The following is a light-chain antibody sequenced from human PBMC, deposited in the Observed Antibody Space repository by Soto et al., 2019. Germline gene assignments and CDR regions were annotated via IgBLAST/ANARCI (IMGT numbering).Light chain of an antibody. V-gene: IGKV1-17*01. CDR3: KQANSFPIT. Sequence: DIQMTQSPSTLSASVGDRVTITCRASQAIRYDLGWYQQKPGTAPKRLIYATFTLQSGVPSRFSGSGSGTDFTLTISSLQPEEFATYYCKQANSFPITVGQGTRLEI. CDR1: QAIRYD. J-gene: IGKJ5*01. CDR2: ATF.